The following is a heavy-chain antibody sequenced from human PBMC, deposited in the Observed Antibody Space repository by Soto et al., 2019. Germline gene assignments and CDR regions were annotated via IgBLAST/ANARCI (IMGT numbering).Heavy chain of an antibody. CDR3: ARVWYDGNSGAFDI. D-gene: IGHD3-10*01. CDR1: GYTFTSYD. J-gene: IGHJ3*02. CDR2: MNPNSGNT. V-gene: IGHV1-8*01. Sequence: ASVKVSCKASGYTFTSYDINWVRQATGQGLEWMGWMNPNSGNTGYAQKFQGRVTMTRNTSISTAYMELSSLRSDDTAVYYCARVWYDGNSGAFDIWGQGTKVTVSS.